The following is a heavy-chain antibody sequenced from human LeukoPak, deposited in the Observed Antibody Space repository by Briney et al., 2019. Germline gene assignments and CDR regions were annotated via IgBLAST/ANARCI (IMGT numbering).Heavy chain of an antibody. CDR3: ARGILTGYDY. V-gene: IGHV4-59*01. J-gene: IGHJ4*02. CDR1: GGSISSYY. CDR2: IYYSGST. Sequence: PSETLSLTCTVSGGSISSYYWSWIRQPPGKGLEWIGYIYYSGSTKYNPSLKGRVTISVDTSKNQFSLKLSSVTAADTAVYYCARGILTGYDYWGQGTLVTVSS. D-gene: IGHD3-9*01.